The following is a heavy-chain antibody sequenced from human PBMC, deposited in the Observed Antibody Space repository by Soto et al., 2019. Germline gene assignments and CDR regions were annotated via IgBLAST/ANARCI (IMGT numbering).Heavy chain of an antibody. J-gene: IGHJ4*02. V-gene: IGHV3-11*06. CDR2: ISSSSSYT. CDR3: ARANRYDFWSGNNYLDY. D-gene: IGHD3-3*01. Sequence: GGPLRLSCPASGFTFSDYYMSWIRQAPGKGLGWVSYISSSSSYTNYADSVKGRFTISRDNAKNSLYLQMNSLRAEDTAVYYCARANRYDFWSGNNYLDYWGQGTLVTVSS. CDR1: GFTFSDYY.